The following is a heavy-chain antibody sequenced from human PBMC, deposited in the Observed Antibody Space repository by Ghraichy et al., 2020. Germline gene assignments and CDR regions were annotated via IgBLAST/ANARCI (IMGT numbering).Heavy chain of an antibody. CDR3: AKEERVVPAAIRDWFDP. CDR2: ISGSGGST. D-gene: IGHD2-2*02. CDR1: GFTFSSYA. J-gene: IGHJ5*02. V-gene: IGHV3-23*01. Sequence: GGSLRHSCAASGFTFSSYAMSWVRQAPGKGLEWVSAISGSGGSTYYADSVKGRFTISRDNSKNTLYLQMNSLRAEDTAVYYCAKEERVVPAAIRDWFDPWGQGTLVTVSS.